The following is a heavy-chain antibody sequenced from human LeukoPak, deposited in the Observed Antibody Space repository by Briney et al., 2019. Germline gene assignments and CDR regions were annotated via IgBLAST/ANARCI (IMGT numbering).Heavy chain of an antibody. Sequence: GGSLRLSCAASGFTFSSYSMNWDRQAPGKVLEWVSSISSSSSYIYYADSVKGRFTISRDNAKNSLYLQMNSLRAEDTAVFYCATNDYGASDYWGQGTLVTVSP. CDR2: ISSSSSYI. J-gene: IGHJ4*02. V-gene: IGHV3-21*01. CDR3: ATNDYGASDY. CDR1: GFTFSSYS. D-gene: IGHD4-17*01.